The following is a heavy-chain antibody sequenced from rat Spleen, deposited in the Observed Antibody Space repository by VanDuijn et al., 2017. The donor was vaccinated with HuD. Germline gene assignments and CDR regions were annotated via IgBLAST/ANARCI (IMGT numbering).Heavy chain of an antibody. CDR3: ARHLRVASGVMDA. D-gene: IGHD1-11*01. Sequence: QVQLKESGPGLVQPSQTLSLTCTVSGFSLTSYHVSWVRQPPGKGLEWIGAIWSGGNTDYNSALKSRLSISRDTSKSQVLLKMNSLQPEDTGTYYCARHLRVASGVMDAWGQGAPVTVSS. CDR1: GFSLTSYH. J-gene: IGHJ4*01. V-gene: IGHV2-15*01. CDR2: IWSGGNT.